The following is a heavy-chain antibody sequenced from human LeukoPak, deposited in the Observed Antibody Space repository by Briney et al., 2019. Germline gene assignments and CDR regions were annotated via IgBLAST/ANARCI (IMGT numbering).Heavy chain of an antibody. V-gene: IGHV3-53*04. J-gene: IGHJ4*02. D-gene: IGHD3-10*01. CDR2: IYSGGST. Sequence: GGSLRLSCAASGFTVSSNYMSWVRQAPGKGLEWVSVIYSGGSTYYADSVKGRFTISRHNSKNTVYLQMNSLRAEDTAAYYCASRGGFSYFDYWGQGSLVTVSS. CDR1: GFTVSSNY. CDR3: ASRGGFSYFDY.